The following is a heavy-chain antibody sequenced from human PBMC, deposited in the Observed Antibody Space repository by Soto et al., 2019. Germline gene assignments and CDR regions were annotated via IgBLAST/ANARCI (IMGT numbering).Heavy chain of an antibody. CDR2: INPNSGGT. CDR3: ARASGNPRGITGTKGWALGSYGMDV. Sequence: QVQLVQSGAEVKKPGASVKVSCKASGYTFTGYYMHWVRQAPGQGLEWMGWINPNSGGTNYAQKFQGRVTMTRDTSISTAYMELRRPRSDATAVYYCARASGNPRGITGTKGWALGSYGMDVWGQGTTVTVSS. V-gene: IGHV1-2*02. CDR1: GYTFTGYY. D-gene: IGHD1-7*01. J-gene: IGHJ6*02.